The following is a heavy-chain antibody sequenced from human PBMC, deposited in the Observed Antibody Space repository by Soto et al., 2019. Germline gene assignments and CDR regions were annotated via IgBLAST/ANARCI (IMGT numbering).Heavy chain of an antibody. J-gene: IGHJ6*01. Sequence: PSETLSITCTVSGGSISSAGYSWSWIRQHPGKGLEWIGYIYYSGSTYYNPSLKSRVTISVDTSKNQFSLKLSSVTAADTAVYYCAREGPYGSGSQKNYYYYYGMDVWGQGTMLTVSS. D-gene: IGHD3-10*01. V-gene: IGHV4-31*03. CDR2: IYYSGST. CDR3: AREGPYGSGSQKNYYYYYGMDV. CDR1: GGSISSAGYS.